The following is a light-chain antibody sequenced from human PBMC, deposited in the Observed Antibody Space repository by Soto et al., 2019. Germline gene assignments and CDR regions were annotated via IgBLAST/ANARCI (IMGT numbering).Light chain of an antibody. CDR1: QDIKKY. CDR2: GAS. V-gene: IGKV1-33*01. J-gene: IGKJ3*01. CDR3: QHYHSVPFT. Sequence: DIQMTQSPSSLSASVGDRVTITCQASQDIKKYLNWYQQKPGKAPKLLISGASSLETGVPSRFSGCGSGIHFTFTISSXQPQDIATYYCQHYHSVPFTFGPGTKVDIK.